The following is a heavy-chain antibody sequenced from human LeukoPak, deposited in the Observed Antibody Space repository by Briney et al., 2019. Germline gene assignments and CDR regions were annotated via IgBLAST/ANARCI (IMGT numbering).Heavy chain of an antibody. J-gene: IGHJ4*02. CDR1: GFTFRRYW. Sequence: GGSLRLSCAASGFTFRRYWMSWARQASGKGLEWVANIKQDGSEKYYVDSVKGRFTISRDNAKNSLYLQMNSLRAEDTAVYYCVGLGETYWGQGTLVTVSS. CDR2: IKQDGSEK. V-gene: IGHV3-7*02. D-gene: IGHD3-10*01. CDR3: VGLGETY.